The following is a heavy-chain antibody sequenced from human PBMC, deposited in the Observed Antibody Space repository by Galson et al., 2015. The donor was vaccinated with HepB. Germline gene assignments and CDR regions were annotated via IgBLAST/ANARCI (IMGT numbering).Heavy chain of an antibody. Sequence: SLRLSCAASGFTFKAYAMHWVRQAPGKGLEWVAFLSCDGSQKHYGDSVKGRFTISNDESDHTLYLQMNSLRPEDTAIYYCAREGVVGSAFGFWGQGTLVTVSS. CDR3: AREGVVGSAFGF. V-gene: IGHV3-30*04. J-gene: IGHJ4*02. D-gene: IGHD2-15*01. CDR2: LSCDGSQK. CDR1: GFTFKAYA.